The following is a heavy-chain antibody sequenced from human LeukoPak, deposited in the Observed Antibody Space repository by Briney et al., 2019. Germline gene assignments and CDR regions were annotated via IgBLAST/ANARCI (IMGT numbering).Heavy chain of an antibody. Sequence: GGSLRPSCAASGFTFSSYAMSWVRQAPGKGLEWVSAISGSGGSTYYADSVKGRFTISSDNSRNTLSLQMNSLRAEDTAAYYCAKEDCAGDCYGGVDYWGQGTLVTVSS. V-gene: IGHV3-23*01. CDR2: ISGSGGST. J-gene: IGHJ4*02. D-gene: IGHD2-21*01. CDR3: AKEDCAGDCYGGVDY. CDR1: GFTFSSYA.